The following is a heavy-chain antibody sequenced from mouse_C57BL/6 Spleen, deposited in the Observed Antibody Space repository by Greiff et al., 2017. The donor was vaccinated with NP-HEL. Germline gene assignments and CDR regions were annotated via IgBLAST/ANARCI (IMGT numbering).Heavy chain of an antibody. CDR2: ISNGGGST. CDR1: GFTFSDYY. Sequence: EVMLVESGGGLVQPGGSLKLSCAASGFTFSDYYMYWVRQTPEKRLEWVAYISNGGGSTYYPDTVKGRFTISRDNAKNTLYLQMSRLKSEDTAMYYCARTAQATYYYAMDYWGQGTSVTVSS. CDR3: ARTAQATYYYAMDY. V-gene: IGHV5-12*01. D-gene: IGHD3-2*02. J-gene: IGHJ4*01.